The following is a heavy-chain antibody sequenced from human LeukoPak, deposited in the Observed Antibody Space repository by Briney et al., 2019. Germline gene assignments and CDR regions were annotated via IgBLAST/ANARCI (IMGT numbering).Heavy chain of an antibody. J-gene: IGHJ4*02. CDR1: GYTFTGYY. Sequence: ASVKVSCKASGYTFTGYYVHWVRQAPGQGLEWMGWINPNSGGTNYAQKFQGRVTMTRDTSVSTAYMELSRLRSDDTAVYYCARDPSSSWSVGYFDYWGQGTLVTVSS. CDR3: ARDPSSSWSVGYFDY. V-gene: IGHV1-2*02. CDR2: INPNSGGT. D-gene: IGHD6-13*01.